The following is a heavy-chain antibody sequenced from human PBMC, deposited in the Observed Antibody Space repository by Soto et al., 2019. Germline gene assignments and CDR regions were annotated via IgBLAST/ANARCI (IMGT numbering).Heavy chain of an antibody. CDR2: IYYTGST. V-gene: IGHV4-30-4*01. Sequence: SEDLSLTCSVSGGSLTRGDYYWGWIRHPPGRGLEWIGYIYYTGSTYYNPSLQSRFTISGDTANNQLSLKVNSVGAADTAVYYCARGGYELLYAMDVWGQGTMVTVSS. D-gene: IGHD2-2*01. CDR1: GGSLTRGDYY. CDR3: ARGGYELLYAMDV. J-gene: IGHJ6*02.